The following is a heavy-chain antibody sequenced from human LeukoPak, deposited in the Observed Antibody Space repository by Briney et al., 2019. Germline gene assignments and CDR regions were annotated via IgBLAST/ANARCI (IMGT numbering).Heavy chain of an antibody. V-gene: IGHV3-64D*06. J-gene: IGHJ6*02. Sequence: GGSLRLSCSASGLAFSNYATHCVRQAPGKGLEYVAGINSNGGSTYYADSVKGRFTMSGDNSKNTLYLQMSSLRAEDTAVYYCVKGTGTKYYYYGMDVWGQGTTVTVSS. CDR2: INSNGGST. CDR1: GLAFSNYA. CDR3: VKGTGTKYYYYGMDV. D-gene: IGHD3/OR15-3a*01.